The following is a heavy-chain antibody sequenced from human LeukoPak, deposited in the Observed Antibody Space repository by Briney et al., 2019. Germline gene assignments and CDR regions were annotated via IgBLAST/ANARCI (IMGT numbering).Heavy chain of an antibody. CDR2: ISYDGSNK. J-gene: IGHJ4*02. D-gene: IGHD5-18*01. Sequence: GGSLRLSCAASGFTFSSYAMRWVRQAPGKGLEWVAVISYDGSNKYYADSVKGRFTISRDNSKNTLYLQMNSLRAEDTAVYYCARARGYSYGYDYWGQGTLVTVSS. CDR1: GFTFSSYA. V-gene: IGHV3-30-3*01. CDR3: ARARGYSYGYDY.